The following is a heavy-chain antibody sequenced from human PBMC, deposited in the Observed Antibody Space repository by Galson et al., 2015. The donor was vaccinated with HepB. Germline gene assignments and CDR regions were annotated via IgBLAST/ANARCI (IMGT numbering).Heavy chain of an antibody. CDR3: ARDRGIAAGFLDAFDI. CDR2: IGSRGSYM. J-gene: IGHJ3*02. CDR1: GFTFSSYS. Sequence: SLRLSCAASGFTFSSYSMNWVRQAPGKGLEWVSSIGSRGSYMNYADSVKGRFTISRDNAKNSLYLQMNSLRAEDTTVYYCARDRGIAAGFLDAFDIWGQGTMVTVSS. V-gene: IGHV3-21*01. D-gene: IGHD6-13*01.